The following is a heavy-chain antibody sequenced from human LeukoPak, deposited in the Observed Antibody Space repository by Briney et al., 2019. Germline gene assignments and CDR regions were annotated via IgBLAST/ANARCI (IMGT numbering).Heavy chain of an antibody. CDR1: GYTFTNYY. D-gene: IGHD5-18*01. CDR3: AKDSYRGGYSYDLYYFDY. V-gene: IGHV1-46*01. J-gene: IGHJ4*02. Sequence: ASVKVSCKATGYTFTNYYIHWVRQAPGQGLEWMGIINPSGGYPSYAQKFQGRVTMTRDTSTSTVYMELSSLRSEDTAVYYCAKDSYRGGYSYDLYYFDYWGQGTLVTVSS. CDR2: INPSGGYP.